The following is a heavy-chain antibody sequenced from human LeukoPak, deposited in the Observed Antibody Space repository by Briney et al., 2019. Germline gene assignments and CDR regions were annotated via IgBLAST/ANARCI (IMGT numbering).Heavy chain of an antibody. CDR1: GGSISSYY. Sequence: NASETLSLTCTVSGGSISSYYWSWIRQPPGKGLEWIGYIYYSGSTNYNPSLKSRVTISVDTSKNQFSLQLNSVTPEDTAVYYCARETAAGRSRFVDYWGQGTLVTVSS. CDR2: IYYSGST. J-gene: IGHJ4*02. V-gene: IGHV4-59*01. D-gene: IGHD6-13*01. CDR3: ARETAAGRSRFVDY.